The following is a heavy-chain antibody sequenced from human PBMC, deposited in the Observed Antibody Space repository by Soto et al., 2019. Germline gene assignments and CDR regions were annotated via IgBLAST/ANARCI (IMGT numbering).Heavy chain of an antibody. CDR2: IIPIFGTA. CDR1: GGTFLSYG. J-gene: IGHJ4*02. Sequence: KVSCKASGGTFLSYGIRLLRQAPGQGLEWMGGIIPIFGTANYAQKFQGRVTITADESTSTAYMELSSLRSEDTAAYYCARATRDYFDYWGQGTLVTVSS. CDR3: ARATRDYFDY. D-gene: IGHD6-6*01. V-gene: IGHV1-69*01.